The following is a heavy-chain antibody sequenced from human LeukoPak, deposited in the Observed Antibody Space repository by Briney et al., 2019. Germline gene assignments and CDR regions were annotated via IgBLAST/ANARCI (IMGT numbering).Heavy chain of an antibody. D-gene: IGHD3-3*01. V-gene: IGHV3-7*01. J-gene: IGHJ6*03. CDR1: GFTFSSYW. Sequence: GGSLRLSCAASGFTFSSYWMSWVRQAPGKGLEWAANIKQDGSEKYYVDSVKGRFTISRDNAKNSLYLQMNSLRAEDTAVYYCARVAPDFWSGLAYYYYYMDVWGKGTTVTVSS. CDR2: IKQDGSEK. CDR3: ARVAPDFWSGLAYYYYYMDV.